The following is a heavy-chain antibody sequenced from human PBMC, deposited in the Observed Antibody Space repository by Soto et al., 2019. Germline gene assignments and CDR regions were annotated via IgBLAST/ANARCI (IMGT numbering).Heavy chain of an antibody. Sequence: QVQLVQSGAEVKKPGASVKVSCKASDYTFTSYGIIWVRQAPGQGLEWIGWISVYNGNTNYAQKFRGRVTMTTDNSTTTAYMEMRSLRSDDTAVYYCARSGSSWNLREFDYWGQGTLVTVSS. CDR1: DYTFTSYG. CDR3: ARSGSSWNLREFDY. CDR2: ISVYNGNT. V-gene: IGHV1-18*01. J-gene: IGHJ4*02. D-gene: IGHD6-13*01.